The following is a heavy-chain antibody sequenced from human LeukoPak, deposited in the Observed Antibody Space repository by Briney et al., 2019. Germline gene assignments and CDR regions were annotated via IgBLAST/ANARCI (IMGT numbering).Heavy chain of an antibody. V-gene: IGHV3-23*01. CDR1: GFTFSNYA. CDR3: AKCAKTPEGGSGWCNWFDN. D-gene: IGHD3-3*01. Sequence: GGSLRLSSRASGFTFSNYAMNWVRQTPGKGLEWVSSLTGNSNNPNYADSVKGRFTISRDNSKNTLYLQMNSLRAEDTALYSCAKCAKTPEGGSGWCNWFDNWGQGTLVIVSS. J-gene: IGHJ5*02. CDR2: LTGNSNNP.